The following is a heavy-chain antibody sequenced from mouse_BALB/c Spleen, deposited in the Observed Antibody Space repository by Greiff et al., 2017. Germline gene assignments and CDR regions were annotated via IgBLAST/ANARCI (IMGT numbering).Heavy chain of an antibody. V-gene: IGHV1-12*01. Sequence: QVQLQQPGAELVKPGASVKMSCKASGYTFTSYNMHWVKQTPGQGLEWIGAIYPGNGDTSYNQKFKGKATLTADKSSSTAYMQLSSLTSEDSAVYYCARGGTTAPFAYWGQGTLVTVSA. CDR3: ARGGTTAPFAY. D-gene: IGHD1-2*01. CDR2: IYPGNGDT. J-gene: IGHJ3*01. CDR1: GYTFTSYN.